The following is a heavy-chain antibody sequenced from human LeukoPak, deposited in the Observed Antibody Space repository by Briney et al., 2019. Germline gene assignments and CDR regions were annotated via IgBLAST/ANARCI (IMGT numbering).Heavy chain of an antibody. V-gene: IGHV4-59*12. CDR3: AREGPFYGDPY. D-gene: IGHD4-17*01. J-gene: IGHJ4*02. CDR1: GGSISSYY. Sequence: SETLSLTCTVSGGSISSYYWSWIRQPPGKGLEWIGYIYYSGSTNYNPSLKSRVTMSVDTSKNQFSLKLSSVTAADTAVYYCAREGPFYGDPYWGQGTLVTVSS. CDR2: IYYSGST.